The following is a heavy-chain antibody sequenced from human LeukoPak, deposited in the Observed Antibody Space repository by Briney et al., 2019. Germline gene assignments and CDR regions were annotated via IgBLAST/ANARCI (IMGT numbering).Heavy chain of an antibody. V-gene: IGHV3-15*01. D-gene: IGHD2-2*01. CDR1: GFTFSNAW. CDR3: TTEGFVVVPAAGDAFDI. Sequence: GGSLRFSGAAPGFTFSNAWMSGVREAPGKGLEGVGRIKSKTDGGTTDYAAPVKGRFTISRDDSKNTLYLQMNSLKTEDTAVYYCTTEGFVVVPAAGDAFDIWGQGTMVTVSS. J-gene: IGHJ3*02. CDR2: IKSKTDGGTT.